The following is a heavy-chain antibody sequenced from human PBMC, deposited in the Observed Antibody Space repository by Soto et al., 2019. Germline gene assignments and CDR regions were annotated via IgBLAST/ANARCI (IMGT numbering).Heavy chain of an antibody. CDR1: GYTFTSYG. D-gene: IGHD3-22*01. V-gene: IGHV1-18*04. CDR3: ARVGIVVVIEGGHFDY. Sequence: ASVKVSCKASGYTFTSYGISWVRQAPGQGLEWMGWISAYNGNTNYAQKLQGRVTMTTDTSTSTAYMELRSLRSDDTAVYYCARVGIVVVIEGGHFDYWGQGTLATVSS. J-gene: IGHJ4*02. CDR2: ISAYNGNT.